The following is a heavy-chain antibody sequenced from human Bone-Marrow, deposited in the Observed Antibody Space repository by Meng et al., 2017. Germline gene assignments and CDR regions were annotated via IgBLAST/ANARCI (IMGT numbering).Heavy chain of an antibody. CDR2: ISSSGSTI. CDR3: ARESGYSSSWRPFGAFDI. D-gene: IGHD6-13*01. J-gene: IGHJ3*02. V-gene: IGHV3-48*03. Sequence: LSLTCAASGFTFSSYEMNWVRQAPGKGLEWVSYISSSGSTIYYADSVKGRFTISRDNAKNSLYLQMNSLRAEDTAVYYCARESGYSSSWRPFGAFDIWGQGTMVTVSS. CDR1: GFTFSSYE.